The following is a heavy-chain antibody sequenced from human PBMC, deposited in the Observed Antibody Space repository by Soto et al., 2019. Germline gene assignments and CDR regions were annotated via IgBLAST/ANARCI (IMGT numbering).Heavy chain of an antibody. J-gene: IGHJ3*02. CDR1: GFTSSSYS. CDR2: ISSSSRTI. D-gene: IGHD3-22*01. CDR3: GGDSSGYYYPDVFDI. Sequence: GSLRLSCAASGFTSSSYSMNWVRQAPGKGLEWVSYISSSSRTIYYADSVKGRFTISRDNAKNSLYLQMNSLRDEDTAVYYCGGDSSGYYYPDVFDIWGQGTMVTVSS. V-gene: IGHV3-48*02.